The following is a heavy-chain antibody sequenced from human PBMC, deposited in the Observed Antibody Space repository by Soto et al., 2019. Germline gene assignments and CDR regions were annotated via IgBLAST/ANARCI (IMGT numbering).Heavy chain of an antibody. J-gene: IGHJ3*01. CDR3: AHIVITYGGVVGDDAFDV. Sequence: PTLVNPTETLTLTCTFSGFSLATKGVGVGWIRQSPGKALEWLAVVYWDNDRRYSPSLTTRLTVTKDSSKNQVALTMTNMDSVDTGTFYCAHIVITYGGVVGDDAFDVWGQGTVVTVAS. D-gene: IGHD3-16*02. CDR2: VYWDNDR. CDR1: GFSLATKGVG. V-gene: IGHV2-5*02.